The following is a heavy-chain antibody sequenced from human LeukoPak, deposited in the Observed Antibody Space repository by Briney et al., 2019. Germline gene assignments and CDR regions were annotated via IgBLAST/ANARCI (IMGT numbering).Heavy chain of an antibody. D-gene: IGHD6-6*01. J-gene: IGHJ4*02. V-gene: IGHV3-30-3*01. CDR3: AREDSSSSGVYYFDY. CDR2: ISYDGSNK. Sequence: GGSLRLSCAASGFTFSSYAMHWVRQAPGKGQEWVAVISYDGSNKYYADSVKGRFTISRDNSKNTLYLQMNSLRAEDTAVYYCAREDSSSSGVYYFDYWGQGTLVTVSS. CDR1: GFTFSSYA.